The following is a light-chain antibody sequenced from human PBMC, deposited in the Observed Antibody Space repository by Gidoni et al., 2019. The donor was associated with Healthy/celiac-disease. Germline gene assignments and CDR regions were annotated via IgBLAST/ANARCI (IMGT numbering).Light chain of an antibody. CDR2: GAS. CDR1: QSVSSN. CDR3: QQYKNWPPLYT. J-gene: IGKJ2*01. Sequence: EIVMTQSPATLSVSPGERATLSCRASQSVSSNLAWDQQKPGQAPRLRIYGASTRATGIPARFSGSGSGTEFTLTISSLQSEDFAVYDCQQYKNWPPLYTFGQGTKLEIK. V-gene: IGKV3-15*01.